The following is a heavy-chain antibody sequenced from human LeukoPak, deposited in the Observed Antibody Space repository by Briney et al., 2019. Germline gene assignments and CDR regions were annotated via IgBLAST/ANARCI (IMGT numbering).Heavy chain of an antibody. CDR1: GYTFTSYG. D-gene: IGHD3-16*01. V-gene: IGHV1-18*01. Sequence: GASVKVCCKASGYTFTSYGISGVRKDPGQGLEWMGWISTYNDNTNYAQKFQGKVSMTTDTTTSTAYMELRSLRSDDTAVYYCARGRLEGAIDYWGQGTLVTVSS. CDR2: ISTYNDNT. J-gene: IGHJ4*02. CDR3: ARGRLEGAIDY.